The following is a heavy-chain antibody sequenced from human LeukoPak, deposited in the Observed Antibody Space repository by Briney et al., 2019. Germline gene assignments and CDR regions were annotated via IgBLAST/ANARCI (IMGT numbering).Heavy chain of an antibody. D-gene: IGHD3-22*01. CDR2: IYSGGST. CDR1: GFTVSSNY. V-gene: IGHV3-53*01. J-gene: IGHJ4*02. Sequence: GGSLRLSCAASGFTVSSNYMSWVRQAPGKGLEWVSVIYSGGSTYYADSVKGRFTISRDNSKNTLYLQMNSLRAEDTAVYYCARAWGYYYDSSGYFDYWGQGTLVTVSS. CDR3: ARAWGYYYDSSGYFDY.